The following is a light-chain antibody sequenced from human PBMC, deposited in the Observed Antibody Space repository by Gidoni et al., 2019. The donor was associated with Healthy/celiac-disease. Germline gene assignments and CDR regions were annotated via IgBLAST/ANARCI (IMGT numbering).Light chain of an antibody. Sequence: DIVMTQSPDSLAVSLGERATINCKSSQSVLYSSNNKNYLAWYQQKPGQPPKLLIYWASTRESGVPDRFSGSGSGTDFTLTISSLQTEDVAVYYCHQYFGTPLTFXGXTKVEIK. CDR1: QSVLYSSNNKNY. CDR3: HQYFGTPLT. V-gene: IGKV4-1*01. J-gene: IGKJ4*01. CDR2: WAS.